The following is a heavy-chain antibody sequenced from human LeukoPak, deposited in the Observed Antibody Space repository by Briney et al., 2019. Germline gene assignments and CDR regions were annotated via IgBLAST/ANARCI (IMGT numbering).Heavy chain of an antibody. V-gene: IGHV1-69*05. Sequence: SVKVSCKASGGTFSSYAISWVRQAPGQGLEWMGGIIPIFGTANYTQKFQGRVTITTDESTSTAYMELSSLRSEDTAVYYCARAPKNYYDSSGSLDYWGQGTQVTVSS. D-gene: IGHD3-22*01. CDR3: ARAPKNYYDSSGSLDY. CDR1: GGTFSSYA. CDR2: IIPIFGTA. J-gene: IGHJ4*02.